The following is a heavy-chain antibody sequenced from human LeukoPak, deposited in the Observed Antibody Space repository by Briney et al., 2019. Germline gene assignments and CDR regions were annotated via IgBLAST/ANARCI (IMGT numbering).Heavy chain of an antibody. V-gene: IGHV3-64D*06. CDR2: ISSNGGSK. CDR1: GFTFSRYA. D-gene: IGHD6-13*01. Sequence: PGGSLRLSCSASGFTFSRYAMHWVRQAPGKGLEYVSAISSNGGSKYYADSVKGRFTIDRDNSKNTLYLGVSSLRAQDTAVYYCVRDGCDSSCYYWGYDGWGEGTTVT. J-gene: IGHJ6*02. CDR3: VRDGCDSSCYYWGYDG.